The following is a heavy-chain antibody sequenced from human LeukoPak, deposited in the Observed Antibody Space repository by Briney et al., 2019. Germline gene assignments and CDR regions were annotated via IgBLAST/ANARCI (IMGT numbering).Heavy chain of an antibody. CDR1: GYSISSGYY. V-gene: IGHV4-38-2*01. Sequence: SETLSLTCAVSGYSISSGYYWGWIRQPPGKGLEWIGSIYHSGSTYYNPSLKSRVTISVDTSKNQFSLKLSSVTAADTAVYYCARRTGITIFGVVIRGSFDYWGQGTLSPSPQ. CDR2: IYHSGST. CDR3: ARRTGITIFGVVIRGSFDY. J-gene: IGHJ4*02. D-gene: IGHD3-3*01.